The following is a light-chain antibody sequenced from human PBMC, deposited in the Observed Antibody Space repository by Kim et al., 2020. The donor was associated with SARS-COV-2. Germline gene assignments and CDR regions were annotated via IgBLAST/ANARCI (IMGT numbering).Light chain of an antibody. CDR2: AAS. CDR3: QQSYSTPPYT. CDR1: QSISTY. J-gene: IGKJ2*01. Sequence: SVGDRVTITCRAGQSISTYLNWYQQKPGQAPKLLIYAASSLQSGVPSRFSGSGSGTDFTLTISSLEPEDFATYYCQQSYSTPPYTFGQGTKLEI. V-gene: IGKV1-39*01.